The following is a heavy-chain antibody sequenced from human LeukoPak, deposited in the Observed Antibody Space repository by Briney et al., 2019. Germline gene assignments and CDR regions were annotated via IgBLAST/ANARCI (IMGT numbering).Heavy chain of an antibody. Sequence: PGGSLRLSCAASGFTFSSYAMSWVRQAPGKGLEWVSAISGSGGSTYCADSVKGRFTISRDNSKNTLYLQMNSLRAEDTAVYYCAKALYYDFWSGQNNWGQGTLVTVSS. CDR3: AKALYYDFWSGQNN. CDR1: GFTFSSYA. D-gene: IGHD3-3*01. V-gene: IGHV3-23*01. CDR2: ISGSGGST. J-gene: IGHJ4*02.